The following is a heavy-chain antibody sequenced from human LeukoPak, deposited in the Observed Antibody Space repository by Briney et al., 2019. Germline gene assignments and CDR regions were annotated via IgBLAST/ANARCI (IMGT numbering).Heavy chain of an antibody. J-gene: IGHJ4*02. D-gene: IGHD6-19*01. CDR1: GYTFTSYG. Sequence: ASVKVSCKASGYTFTSYGISWVRQAPGQGLEWMGWISAYNGNTNYAQKLQGRVTMTTDTSTSTAYMELRSLRSDDTAVYYCARDCMVAVAGTRCYFDYWGQGTLVTASS. V-gene: IGHV1-18*01. CDR3: ARDCMVAVAGTRCYFDY. CDR2: ISAYNGNT.